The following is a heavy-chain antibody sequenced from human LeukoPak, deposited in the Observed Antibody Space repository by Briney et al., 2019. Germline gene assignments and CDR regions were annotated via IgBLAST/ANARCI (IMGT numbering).Heavy chain of an antibody. V-gene: IGHV1-2*02. CDR1: GYTFTGYY. CDR3: ARPSSGSYSSDAFDI. CDR2: INPNSGGT. J-gene: IGHJ3*02. Sequence: GASVKVSCKASGYTFTGYYMHWVRQAPGQGLEWMGWINPNSGGTNYAQKFQGRVTMTRDTSISTAYMELSRLRSDDTAVHYCARPSSGSYSSDAFDIWGQGTMVTVSS. D-gene: IGHD1-26*01.